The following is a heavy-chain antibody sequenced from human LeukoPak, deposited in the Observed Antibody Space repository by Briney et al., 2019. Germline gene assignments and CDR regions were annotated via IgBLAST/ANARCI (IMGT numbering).Heavy chain of an antibody. V-gene: IGHV4-30-4*01. CDR2: IYYSGST. CDR1: GGSISSGDYY. CDR3: ARLYYDSSGYYFHPTYGMDV. J-gene: IGHJ6*02. Sequence: SETLSLTCTVSGGSISSGDYYWSWIRQRPGKGLEWIGYIYYSGSTYYNPSLKSRVTISVDTSKNQFSLKLSSVTAADTAVYYCARLYYDSSGYYFHPTYGMDVWGQGTTVTVSS. D-gene: IGHD3-22*01.